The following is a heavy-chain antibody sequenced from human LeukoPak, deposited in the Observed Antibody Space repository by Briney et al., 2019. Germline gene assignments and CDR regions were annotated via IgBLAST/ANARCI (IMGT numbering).Heavy chain of an antibody. V-gene: IGHV1-8*01. Sequence: ASVKVSCKASGYTFTTYDINWVRQATGQGLEWMGYMNPSSGHTGYAQKFQGRVSMTRDTSISTAYMELSSLTSEDTAIYYCTRVPREEAAKWGQGTLVTVSS. CDR2: MNPSSGHT. CDR1: GYTFTTYD. CDR3: TRVPREEAAK. J-gene: IGHJ4*02. D-gene: IGHD2-15*01.